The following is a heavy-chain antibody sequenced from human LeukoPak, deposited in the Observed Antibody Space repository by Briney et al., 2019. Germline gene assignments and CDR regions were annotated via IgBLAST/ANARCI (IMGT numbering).Heavy chain of an antibody. CDR2: ISASKGNT. V-gene: IGHV1-18*01. CDR1: GYTFTRYA. D-gene: IGHD3-22*01. J-gene: IGHJ4*02. CDR3: ARVRLDNTMNFDY. Sequence: GASVKVSCKASGYTFTRYAITWLRQAPGQGLEWMGWISASKGNTNYAQKLQGRVTMTTDTSATTAYRELRSLRSDDTAVYYCARVRLDNTMNFDYWGQGTLVTVSS.